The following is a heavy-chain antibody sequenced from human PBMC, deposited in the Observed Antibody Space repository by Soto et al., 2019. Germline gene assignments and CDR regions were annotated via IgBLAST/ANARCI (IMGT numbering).Heavy chain of an antibody. D-gene: IGHD3-22*01. Sequence: PSETLSLTCTVSGGSVSSGSYYWSWIRQPPGKGLEWIGYIYYSGSTYYNPSLKSRVTISVDTSKNQFSLKLSSVTAADTAVYYCARESPITMIDYWGQGTLVTVSS. J-gene: IGHJ4*02. CDR2: IYYSGST. CDR1: GGSVSSGSYY. CDR3: ARESPITMIDY. V-gene: IGHV4-61*01.